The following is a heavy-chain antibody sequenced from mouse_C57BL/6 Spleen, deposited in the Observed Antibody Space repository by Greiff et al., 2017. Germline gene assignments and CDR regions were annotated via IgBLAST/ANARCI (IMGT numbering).Heavy chain of an antibody. CDR1: GYTFTSYW. V-gene: IGHV1-64*01. J-gene: IGHJ4*01. CDR2: IPPNSGST. Sequence: QVQLQQPGAELVKPGASVKLSCKASGYTFTSYWMHWVKQRPGQGLEWIGMIPPNSGSTNYNEKFKSKATLTVDKSSSTAYMQLSSLTSEDSAVYYCARSDPYAMDYWGQGTSVTVSS. CDR3: ARSDPYAMDY.